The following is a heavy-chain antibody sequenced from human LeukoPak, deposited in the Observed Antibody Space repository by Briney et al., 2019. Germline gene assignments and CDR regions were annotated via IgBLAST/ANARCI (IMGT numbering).Heavy chain of an antibody. CDR1: GFTFSSCS. CDR3: AGEYNWNDEDY. CDR2: ISSSSSTI. V-gene: IGHV3-48*04. Sequence: GGSLRLSCAASGFTFSSCSMNWVRQAPGKGLEWVSYISSSSSTIYYADSVKGRFTISRDNAKNSLYLQMNSLRAEDTAVYYCAGEYNWNDEDYWGQGTLVTVSS. D-gene: IGHD1-20*01. J-gene: IGHJ4*02.